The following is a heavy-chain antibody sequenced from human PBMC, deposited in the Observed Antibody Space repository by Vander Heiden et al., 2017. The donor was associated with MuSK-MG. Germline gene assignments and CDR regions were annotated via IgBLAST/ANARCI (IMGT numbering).Heavy chain of an antibody. CDR3: ARLRSGQNNYGENEYGMDV. V-gene: IGHV5-51*01. D-gene: IGHD4-17*01. J-gene: IGHJ6*02. CDR1: SFTSYW. CDR2: IYPGDSDT. Sequence: SFTSYWIGWVRQMPGKGLEWMGIIYPGDSDTRYSPSFQGQVTISADKSISTAYLQWSSLKASDTAMYYCARLRSGQNNYGENEYGMDVWGQGTTVTVSS.